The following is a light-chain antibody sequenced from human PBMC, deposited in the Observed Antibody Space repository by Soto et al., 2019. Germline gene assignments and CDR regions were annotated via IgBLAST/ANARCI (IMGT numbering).Light chain of an antibody. J-gene: IGKJ1*01. CDR1: QSISRW. CDR3: HQDNTYLAWT. Sequence: DIHMTQSPSTLSASVGDRVTITCRASQSISRWLAWYQQKPGKAHKILIYKASTLESGVPSRFSGSGSGSEFTITTSAVQPDNFAHYYCHQDNTYLAWTFGQRTQIEIK. V-gene: IGKV1-5*03. CDR2: KAS.